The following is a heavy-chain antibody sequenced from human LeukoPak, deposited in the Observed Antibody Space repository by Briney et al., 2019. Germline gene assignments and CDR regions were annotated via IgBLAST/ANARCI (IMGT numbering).Heavy chain of an antibody. Sequence: GGSLRLSCAASGFTFKTYTMNWVRKAPGKGLEWVSSIPSSLIYISYADSVKGRFTISRDNAKNSLSLQMNSLRAEDTAVYYCARDFGRTSDWQPRLYYGMDVWGQGTTVTVSS. J-gene: IGHJ6*02. V-gene: IGHV3-21*01. D-gene: IGHD2-2*01. CDR2: IPSSLIYI. CDR3: ARDFGRTSDWQPRLYYGMDV. CDR1: GFTFKTYT.